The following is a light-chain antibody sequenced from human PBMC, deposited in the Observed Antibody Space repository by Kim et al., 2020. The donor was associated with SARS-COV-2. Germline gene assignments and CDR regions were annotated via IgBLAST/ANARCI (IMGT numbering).Light chain of an antibody. CDR3: QQSYSTPPEKA. CDR1: QSISSY. V-gene: IGKV1-39*01. J-gene: IGKJ1*01. Sequence: DIQMTQSPSSLSASVGDRVTITCRASQSISSYLNWYQQKPGKAPKLLIYAASSLQSGVPSRFSDSGSGTDFTLTISSLQPEDFATYYCQQSYSTPPEKAFGQGTKVDIK. CDR2: AAS.